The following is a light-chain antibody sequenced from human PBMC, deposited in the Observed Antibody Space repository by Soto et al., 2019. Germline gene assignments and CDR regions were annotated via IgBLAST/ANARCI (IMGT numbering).Light chain of an antibody. CDR2: WAS. CDR1: QSVLYSSNNKNY. Sequence: DIVMTQSPASLAVSLGERATINCKSSQSVLYSSNNKNYLAWYQQKPGQPPKLLIYWASTRESGVPDPFSGSGSGTDFTLTISSLQAEDVAVYYCQQYYSTPQTFGQGTKVDIK. V-gene: IGKV4-1*01. CDR3: QQYYSTPQT. J-gene: IGKJ1*01.